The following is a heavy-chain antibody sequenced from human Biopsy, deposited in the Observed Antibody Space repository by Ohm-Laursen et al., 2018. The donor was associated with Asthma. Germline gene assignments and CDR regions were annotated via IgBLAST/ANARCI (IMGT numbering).Heavy chain of an antibody. CDR2: IMTVFGTT. V-gene: IGHV1-69*13. D-gene: IGHD6-19*01. CDR3: ARCQVGYSSGWSLLLKKIYYSGMDV. CDR1: GGTLSNFA. J-gene: IGHJ6*02. Sequence: VKISCKTPGGTLSNFAVSWVRQAPGQGLEWLGGIMTVFGTTNYAQKFQGRVTITADESTSTAYMEVTSLRSEDTAIYYCARCQVGYSSGWSLLLKKIYYSGMDVWGQGTAVTVSS.